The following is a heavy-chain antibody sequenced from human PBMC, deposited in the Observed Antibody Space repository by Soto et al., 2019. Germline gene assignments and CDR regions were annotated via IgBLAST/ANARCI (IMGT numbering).Heavy chain of an antibody. J-gene: IGHJ6*02. V-gene: IGHV3-23*01. CDR1: GFTFSTCA. Sequence: EVQLLESGGSLVQPGGSLRLSCAASGFTFSTCAMAWVRQAPGKGLEWVSALSGSGGSTFYSDSVQGRFAISRDNSESMLYLQMTSLRAEDTAVYYCAKETAPTIEDPIRYGMDVWVRGTTVTVS. D-gene: IGHD2-15*01. CDR3: AKETAPTIEDPIRYGMDV. CDR2: LSGSGGST.